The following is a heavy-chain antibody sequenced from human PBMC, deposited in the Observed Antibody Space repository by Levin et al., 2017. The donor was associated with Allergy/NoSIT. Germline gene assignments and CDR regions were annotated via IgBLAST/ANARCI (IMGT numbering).Heavy chain of an antibody. D-gene: IGHD6-19*01. Sequence: MTSETLSLTCVVSGYSISNGYSWGWIRQSPGKGLEWIGSHYHGGSIYYNPSLKSRVTISVDTSKNQFSLTVASVTAADSGVYYCEREKSVAAKGGVDVWGQGTTVIVSS. CDR2: HYHGGSI. J-gene: IGHJ6*02. CDR1: GYSISNGYS. V-gene: IGHV4-38-2*01. CDR3: EREKSVAAKGGVDV.